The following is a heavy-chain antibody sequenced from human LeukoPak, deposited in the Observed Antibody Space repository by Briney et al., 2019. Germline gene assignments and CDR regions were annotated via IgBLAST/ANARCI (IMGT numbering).Heavy chain of an antibody. J-gene: IGHJ4*02. V-gene: IGHV1-69*04. CDR2: IIPIFGIV. D-gene: IGHD6-6*01. Sequence: ASVKVSCKASGGTFSSYAISGVRQAPGQGLEWMGRIIPIFGIVNYAQKFQGRVTNTADKSTSTAYMELSSLRSEDTAVYYCARDRILPPEDSSSSLPFVYWGQGTLVTVSS. CDR3: ARDRILPPEDSSSSLPFVY. CDR1: GGTFSSYA.